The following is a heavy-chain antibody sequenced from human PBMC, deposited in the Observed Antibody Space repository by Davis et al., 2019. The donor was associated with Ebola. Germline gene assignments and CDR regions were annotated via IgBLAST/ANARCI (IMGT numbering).Heavy chain of an antibody. V-gene: IGHV3-11*04. CDR3: VRDPNALDY. CDR1: GFTFSDYY. J-gene: IGHJ4*02. Sequence: GESLKISCAASGFTFSDYYMTWIRQAPGKGLEWLSYISSSGKTIFYAASVGGRFTISRDDAKNSLFLQMDSLRAEDTAIYYCVRDPNALDYWGQGTLVTVSP. CDR2: ISSSGKTI. D-gene: IGHD2-8*01.